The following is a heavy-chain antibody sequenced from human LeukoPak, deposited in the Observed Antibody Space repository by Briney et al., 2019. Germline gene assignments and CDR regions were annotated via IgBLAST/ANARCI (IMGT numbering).Heavy chain of an antibody. D-gene: IGHD3-22*01. V-gene: IGHV1-46*01. J-gene: IGHJ4*02. Sequence: ASVKVSCKASGYTFTSYYMHWVRQAPGQGLEWMGIINPSGGSTSYAQKFQGRVTMTRDTSTSTVYMELSSLRSEDTAVYYCARGENVYDSSGYTGGTDYWGQGTLVTVSS. CDR3: ARGENVYDSSGYTGGTDY. CDR1: GYTFTSYY. CDR2: INPSGGST.